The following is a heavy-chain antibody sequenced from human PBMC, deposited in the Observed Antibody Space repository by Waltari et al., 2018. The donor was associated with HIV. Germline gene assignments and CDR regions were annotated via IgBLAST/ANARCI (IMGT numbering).Heavy chain of an antibody. V-gene: IGHV3-73*01. CDR1: GFTFSGST. CDR2: IRTKANSYAT. J-gene: IGHJ4*02. D-gene: IGHD6-19*01. Sequence: EVQLVESGGGLVQPGGSLKLSCAASGFTFSGSTMHGVRQASGKGVEWVGRIRTKANSYATAYAAAVKGRFIISRDDSKNTAYLQMNNLKTEDTAVYYCTRRVAAVAGTGYWGQGTLVTVSS. CDR3: TRRVAAVAGTGY.